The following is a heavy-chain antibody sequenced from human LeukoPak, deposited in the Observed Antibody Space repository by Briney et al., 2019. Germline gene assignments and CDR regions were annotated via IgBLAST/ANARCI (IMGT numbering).Heavy chain of an antibody. CDR2: IYYSGST. Sequence: SETLSLTCTVSGGSISSYYWSWIRQPPGKGLEWIGYIYYSGSTNHNPSLNSRVTISLDTSKKQFSLKLSSVTAADTAVYYCARGRGILWWFDIWGKGTTVTVSS. J-gene: IGHJ6*04. CDR1: GGSISSYY. D-gene: IGHD2-21*01. V-gene: IGHV4-59*01. CDR3: ARGRGILWWFDI.